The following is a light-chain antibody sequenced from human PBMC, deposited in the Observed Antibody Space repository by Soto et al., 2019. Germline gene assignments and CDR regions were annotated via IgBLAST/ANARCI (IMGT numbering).Light chain of an antibody. V-gene: IGLV2-14*01. CDR3: RSKTTTASLV. Sequence: QSALTQPGSVSGSAGRTITISCTGTSSDVGAYNYVSWYQQHPGKAPKLMIYEVSKRPSGVSDRFSGSRSGNTASLTISGLQAAAEAAHYCRSKTTTASLVFGTGTKVTLL. CDR1: SSDVGAYNY. CDR2: EVS. J-gene: IGLJ1*01.